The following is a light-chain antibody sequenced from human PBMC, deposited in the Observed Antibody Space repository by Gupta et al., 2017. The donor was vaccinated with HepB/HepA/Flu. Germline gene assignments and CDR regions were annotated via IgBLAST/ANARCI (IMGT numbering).Light chain of an antibody. J-gene: IGKJ1*01. Sequence: EFVLTHSPGPLSLSPGERATLSCRASQSVCSSYLAWYQQKPGQAPRLLIYGASSRATGIPDRFSGSGSGTDFTLTISRLEPEDFAVYYCQQYGSSPWTFGQGTKVEIK. V-gene: IGKV3-20*01. CDR1: QSVCSSY. CDR2: GAS. CDR3: QQYGSSPWT.